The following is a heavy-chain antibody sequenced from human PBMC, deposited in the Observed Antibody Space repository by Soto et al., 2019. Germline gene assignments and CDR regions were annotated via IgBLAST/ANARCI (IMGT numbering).Heavy chain of an antibody. J-gene: IGHJ6*03. V-gene: IGHV1-8*01. CDR3: ARGYYGDYYYYYMDV. D-gene: IGHD3-22*01. CDR2: MNPNSGNT. CDR1: GYTFTSYD. Sequence: GASVKVSCKASGYTFTSYDINWVRQATGQGLERMGWMNPNSGNTGYAQKFQGRVTMTRNTFISTAYMELSSLRSEDTAVYYCARGYYGDYYYYYMDVWGKGTTVTVSS.